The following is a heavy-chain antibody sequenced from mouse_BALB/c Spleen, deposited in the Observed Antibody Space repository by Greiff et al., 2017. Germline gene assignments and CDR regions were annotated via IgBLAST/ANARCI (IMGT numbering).Heavy chain of an antibody. J-gene: IGHJ4*01. V-gene: IGHV3-2*02. CDR1: GYSITSDYA. Sequence: EVKLQESGPGLVKPSQSLSLTCTVTGYSITSDYAWNWIRQFPGNKLEWMGYISYSGSTSYNPSLKSRISITRDTSKNQFFLQLNSVTTEDTATYYCAAYYRYYAMDYWGQGTSVTVSS. D-gene: IGHD2-14*01. CDR3: AAYYRYYAMDY. CDR2: ISYSGST.